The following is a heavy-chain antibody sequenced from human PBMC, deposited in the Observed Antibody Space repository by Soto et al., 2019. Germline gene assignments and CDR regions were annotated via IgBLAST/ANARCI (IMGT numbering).Heavy chain of an antibody. D-gene: IGHD1-26*01. Sequence: QVQLVESGGGVVQPGSSLRLSCAASGFTFSSYAMHWVRQAPGKGLEWVAVIWYDGSNKYYADSVKGRFTISRDNSKKTLYLQMDSLRAEDTAVYYCAREGGVTVGPTTAFDIWGQGTMVTVSS. CDR1: GFTFSSYA. V-gene: IGHV3-33*01. CDR3: AREGGVTVGPTTAFDI. CDR2: IWYDGSNK. J-gene: IGHJ3*02.